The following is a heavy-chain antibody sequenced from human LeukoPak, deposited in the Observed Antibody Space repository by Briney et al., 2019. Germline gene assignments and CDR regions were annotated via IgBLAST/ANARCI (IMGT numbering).Heavy chain of an antibody. CDR2: ISYDGSNK. V-gene: IGHV3-30-3*01. J-gene: IGHJ4*02. D-gene: IGHD6-6*01. CDR1: GFTFSSYA. Sequence: PGRSLRLSCAASGFTFSSYAMHWVRQAPGKGLEWVAVISYDGSNKYYADSVKGRFTISRDNSKNTLYLQMNSLGAEDTAVYYCARGIAAFDYWGQGTLVTVS. CDR3: ARGIAAFDY.